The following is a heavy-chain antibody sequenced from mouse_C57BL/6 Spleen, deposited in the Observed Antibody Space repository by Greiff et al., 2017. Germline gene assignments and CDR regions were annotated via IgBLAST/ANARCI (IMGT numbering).Heavy chain of an antibody. V-gene: IGHV1-50*01. CDR2: IDPSDSYT. Sequence: QVQLKQPGAELVKPGASVKLSCKASGYTFTSYWMQWVKQRPGQGLEWIGEIDPSDSYTNYNQKFKGKATLTVDTSYSTAYMQLSSLTSEDSAVYYCARGGASVRAMDYWGQGTSVTVSS. CDR1: GYTFTSYW. J-gene: IGHJ4*01. CDR3: ARGGASVRAMDY. D-gene: IGHD2-2*01.